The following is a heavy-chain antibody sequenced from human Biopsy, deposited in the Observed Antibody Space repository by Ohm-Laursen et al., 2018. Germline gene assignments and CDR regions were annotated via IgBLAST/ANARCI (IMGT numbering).Heavy chain of an antibody. CDR2: INCKTGAT. V-gene: IGHV1-2*02. Sequence: ASVKVSCKTSSYTFTDYNIHWMRQAPGQGLEWLGYINCKTGATNYAQKFQGTVTMTRDTSISTAYLALGSLRSADTAIYYCARDPLNGHKHFDYWGQGALVTVSS. D-gene: IGHD2-8*01. J-gene: IGHJ4*02. CDR1: SYTFTDYN. CDR3: ARDPLNGHKHFDY.